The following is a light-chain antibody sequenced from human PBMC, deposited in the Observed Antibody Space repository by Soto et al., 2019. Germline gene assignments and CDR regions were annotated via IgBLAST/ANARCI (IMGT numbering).Light chain of an antibody. CDR1: QSISSG. CDR2: DAS. CDR3: QQYNSYSPT. Sequence: DIQMTQSPSTLSASVGDRVTITCRASQSISSGLAWYQQKPGKAPKLLIYDASSLESGVPSRFSGSESGTEFTLTISSLQHDDFATYYCQQYNSYSPTFGQGNKLEIK. V-gene: IGKV1-5*01. J-gene: IGKJ2*01.